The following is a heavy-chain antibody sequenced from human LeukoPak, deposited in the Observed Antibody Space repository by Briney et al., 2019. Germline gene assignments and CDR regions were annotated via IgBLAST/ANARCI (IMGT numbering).Heavy chain of an antibody. CDR1: GYTFTSYD. V-gene: IGHV1-8*01. CDR2: MNPNSGNT. CDR3: ANSDRGGYYYYGMDV. D-gene: IGHD3-10*02. J-gene: IGHJ6*02. Sequence: GASVKVSCKASGYTFTSYDINWVRQATGQGLEWMGWMNPNSGNTGYAQKFQGRVTMTRNTSISTAYMELSSLRSEDTAVYYCANSDRGGYYYYGMDVWGQGTTVTVSS.